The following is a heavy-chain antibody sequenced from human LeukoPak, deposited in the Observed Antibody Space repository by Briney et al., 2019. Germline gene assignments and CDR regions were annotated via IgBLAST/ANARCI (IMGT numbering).Heavy chain of an antibody. V-gene: IGHV3-11*01. J-gene: IGHJ6*02. CDR2: ISSSGSTI. CDR1: GFTFSDYY. D-gene: IGHD3-16*01. CDR3: ASKLETYYDYVWGSYPWMDV. Sequence: PGGSLRLSCAASGFTFSDYYMSWIRQAPGKGLEWVSYISSSGSTIYYADSVKGRFTISRDNAKNSLYLQMNSLRAEDTAVYYCASKLETYYDYVWGSYPWMDVWGQGTTVTVSS.